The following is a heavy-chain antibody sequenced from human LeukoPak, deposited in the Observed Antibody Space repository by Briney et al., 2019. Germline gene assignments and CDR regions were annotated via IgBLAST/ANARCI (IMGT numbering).Heavy chain of an antibody. CDR1: GGSFSGYY. CDR2: INHSGST. J-gene: IGHJ4*02. Sequence: SETLSLTCAVYGGSFSGYYWSWIRQPPGKGLEWIGEINHSGSTNYNPSLKSRVTISVDTSKNQFSLKLSSVTAADTAVYYCARARDGGEMATNYFDYWGQGTLVTGSS. V-gene: IGHV4-34*01. CDR3: ARARDGGEMATNYFDY. D-gene: IGHD5-24*01.